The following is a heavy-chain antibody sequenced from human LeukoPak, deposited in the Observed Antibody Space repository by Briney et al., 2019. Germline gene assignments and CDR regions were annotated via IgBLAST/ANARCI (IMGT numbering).Heavy chain of an antibody. Sequence: PSETLSLTCAVYGGSFSGYYWSWIRQPPGKGLEWTGEINHSGSTNYNPSLKSRVTISVDTSKNQFSLKLSSVTAADTAVYYCARDRRYYYDSSGHGFDYWGQGTLVTVSS. V-gene: IGHV4-34*01. D-gene: IGHD3-22*01. CDR2: INHSGST. CDR3: ARDRRYYYDSSGHGFDY. CDR1: GGSFSGYY. J-gene: IGHJ4*02.